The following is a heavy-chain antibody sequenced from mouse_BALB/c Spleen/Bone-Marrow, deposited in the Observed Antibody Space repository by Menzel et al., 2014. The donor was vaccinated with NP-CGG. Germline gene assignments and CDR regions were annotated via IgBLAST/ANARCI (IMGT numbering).Heavy chain of an antibody. J-gene: IGHJ2*01. CDR3: ARKYGDY. D-gene: IGHD2-10*02. Sequence: VQLQQSGAELVRPGSSVKISCKASGYPFXSCWMSWVKQRPGQGLEWIGQIYPGDGETNYNGKFKGNAALTADKSSSTAYMQLISLTSEDSAVYFCARKYGDYWGQGTTLTVSS. CDR1: GYPFXSCW. V-gene: IGHV1-80*01. CDR2: IYPGDGET.